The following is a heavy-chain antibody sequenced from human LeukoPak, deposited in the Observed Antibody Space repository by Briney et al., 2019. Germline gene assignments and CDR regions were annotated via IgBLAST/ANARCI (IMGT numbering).Heavy chain of an antibody. J-gene: IGHJ6*02. V-gene: IGHV3-7*01. CDR1: GFTFSSYW. CDR2: IKQDGSEK. CDR3: ARDYESGRDGYNGYYYYGMDV. Sequence: PGGSLGLSCAASGFTFSSYWMSWVRQAPGKGLEWVANIKQDGSEKYYVDSVKGRFTISRDNAKNSLYLQMNSLRAEDTAVYYCARDYESGRDGYNGYYYYGMDVWGQGTTVTVSS. D-gene: IGHD5-24*01.